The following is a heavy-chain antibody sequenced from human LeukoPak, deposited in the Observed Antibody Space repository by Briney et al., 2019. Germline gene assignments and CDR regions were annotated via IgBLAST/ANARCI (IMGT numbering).Heavy chain of an antibody. Sequence: PSETLSLTCTVSGGSISSGDYYWSWIRQPPGKGLEWIGYIYYSGSTNYNPSLKSRVTISVDTSENQFSLKLSSVTAADTAVYYCAREEDADGSGRGIDYWGQGTLVTVSS. D-gene: IGHD3-10*01. J-gene: IGHJ4*02. CDR2: IYYSGST. V-gene: IGHV4-61*08. CDR3: AREEDADGSGRGIDY. CDR1: GGSISSGDYY.